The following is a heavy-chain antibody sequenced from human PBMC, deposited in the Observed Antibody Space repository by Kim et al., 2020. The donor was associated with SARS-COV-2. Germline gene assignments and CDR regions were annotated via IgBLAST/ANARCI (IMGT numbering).Heavy chain of an antibody. V-gene: IGHV3-30*18. CDR2: FSHDGSSR. CDR3: AKEAGDFWSGFKYAFDY. CDR1: SGFTASGFTFSNHG. Sequence: GGSLRLSCAASGFTASGFTFSNHGMHWVRQAPGKGLEWVAIFSHDGSSRYYADSVKGRFIISRDNSQNIIYLEMNSLREEDTAGYYCAKEAGDFWSGFKYAFDYWGQGTLVTVSS. D-gene: IGHD3-3*01. J-gene: IGHJ4*02.